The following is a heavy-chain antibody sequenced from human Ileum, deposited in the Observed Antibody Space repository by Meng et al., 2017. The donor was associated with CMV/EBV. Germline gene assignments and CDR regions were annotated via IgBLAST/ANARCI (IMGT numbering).Heavy chain of an antibody. D-gene: IGHD2-21*01. J-gene: IGHJ5*02. CDR1: TFSRYT. CDR3: ARTPLAYCGGDCPNWFDP. Sequence: TFSRYTISWVRQAPGQGLEWMGRIIPILGIANYAQKFQGRVTITADKSTSTAYMELSSLRSEDTAVYYCARTPLAYCGGDCPNWFDPWGQGTLVTVSS. CDR2: IIPILGIA. V-gene: IGHV1-69*02.